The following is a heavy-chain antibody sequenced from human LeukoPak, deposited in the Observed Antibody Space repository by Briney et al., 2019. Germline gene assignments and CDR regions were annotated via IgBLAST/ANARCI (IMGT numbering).Heavy chain of an antibody. CDR2: ISNDGSNK. V-gene: IGHV3-30*02. CDR1: GFTFSSYG. Sequence: GGSLRLSCAASGFTFSSYGMHWVRQAPGKGLEWVAFISNDGSNKYYADSVKGRFTISRDNSKNTLYLQMNSLRAEDTAVYYCAKDFSSWLRGYFDYWGQGTLVTVSS. D-gene: IGHD6-13*01. CDR3: AKDFSSWLRGYFDY. J-gene: IGHJ4*02.